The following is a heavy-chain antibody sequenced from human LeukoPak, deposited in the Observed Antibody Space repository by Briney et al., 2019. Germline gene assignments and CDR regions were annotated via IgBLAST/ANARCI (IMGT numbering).Heavy chain of an antibody. CDR1: GGSISSYY. V-gene: IGHV4-4*07. CDR3: ARDGDIVVVPAAHRD. J-gene: IGHJ4*02. D-gene: IGHD2-2*01. CDR2: IYTSGST. Sequence: PSETLSLTCTVSGGSISSYYWSWIRQPAGKGLEWIGRIYTSGSTNYNPSLKRRVTMSVDTSKNQFSLKLSSVTAADTAVYYCARDGDIVVVPAAHRDWGQGTLVTVSS.